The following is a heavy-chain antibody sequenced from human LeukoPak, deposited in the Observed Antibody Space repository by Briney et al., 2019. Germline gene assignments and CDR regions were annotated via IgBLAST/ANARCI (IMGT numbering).Heavy chain of an antibody. D-gene: IGHD3-10*01. CDR1: GGSISSYY. Sequence: SETLSLTCTVSGGSISSYYWSWIRQPPGKGLEWIGYIYYSGSTNYKPSLKSRVTISVDTSKHQFSLTLSSVTAADTAVYYCARGGYYGSGNDFRFDPWGQGTLVTVSS. CDR3: ARGGYYGSGNDFRFDP. V-gene: IGHV4-59*01. J-gene: IGHJ5*02. CDR2: IYYSGST.